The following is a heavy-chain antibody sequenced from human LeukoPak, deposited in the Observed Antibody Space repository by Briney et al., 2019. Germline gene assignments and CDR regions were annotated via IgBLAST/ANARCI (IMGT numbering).Heavy chain of an antibody. CDR1: GFTFSSYA. D-gene: IGHD6-19*01. Sequence: GGSLRLSCAASGFTFSSYAMSWVRQAPGKGLEWISAISGSGGSLYYADSVKGRFTISRDNSKNTLYLQMNSLRAEDTAIYYCAKDLGSAFGWSPFDYWGQGTLVTVSS. CDR2: ISGSGGSL. V-gene: IGHV3-23*01. CDR3: AKDLGSAFGWSPFDY. J-gene: IGHJ4*02.